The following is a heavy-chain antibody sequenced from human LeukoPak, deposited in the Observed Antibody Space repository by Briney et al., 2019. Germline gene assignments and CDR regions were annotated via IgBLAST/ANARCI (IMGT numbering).Heavy chain of an antibody. CDR2: IVTSSSYI. D-gene: IGHD6-19*01. V-gene: IGHV3-21*04. CDR3: AKDFSSGWYFSDALDI. CDR1: GFTFSSYS. Sequence: GGSLRLSCAASGFTFSSYSMNWVRQAPGRGLEWVSSIVTSSSYIYYADSLKGRFTISRDNAKNSLYLQMNSLRAEDTAVYYCAKDFSSGWYFSDALDIWGQGRMVTVSS. J-gene: IGHJ3*02.